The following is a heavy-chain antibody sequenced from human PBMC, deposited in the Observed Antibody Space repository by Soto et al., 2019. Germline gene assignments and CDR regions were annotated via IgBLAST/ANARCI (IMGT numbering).Heavy chain of an antibody. CDR2: IYYSGST. D-gene: IGHD2-2*02. CDR3: ARDQGCSSTSCYMGYYYYGMDV. J-gene: IGHJ6*02. Sequence: SETLSLTSTVSGGSISSGGYYWSWIRQHPGKGLEWIGYIYYSGSTYYNPSLKSRVTISVDTSKNQFSLKLSSVTAADTAVYYCARDQGCSSTSCYMGYYYYGMDVWGQGTTVTVSS. V-gene: IGHV4-31*03. CDR1: GGSISSGGYY.